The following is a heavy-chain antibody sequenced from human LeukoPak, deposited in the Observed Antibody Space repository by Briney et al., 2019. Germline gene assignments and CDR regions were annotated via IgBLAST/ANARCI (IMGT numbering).Heavy chain of an antibody. CDR1: GASIFTYY. CDR3: ARDVAVAGDGGFDI. Sequence: PSETLSLTCTVSGASIFTYYWSWIRQPPGEGLEYIGDIHYSGTTNYSPSLKSRVTISVDTSKNQFSLKLRSVTAADTAIYYCARDVAVAGDGGFDIWGQGTMVTVSS. J-gene: IGHJ3*02. V-gene: IGHV4-59*01. D-gene: IGHD6-19*01. CDR2: IHYSGTT.